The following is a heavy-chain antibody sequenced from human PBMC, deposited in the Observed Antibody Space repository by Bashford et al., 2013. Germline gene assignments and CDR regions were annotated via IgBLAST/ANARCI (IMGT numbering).Heavy chain of an antibody. J-gene: IGHJ4*02. Sequence: VRQAPGKGLEWVSYISSSSRTTYYADSVKGRFTISRDSAKNSLYLQMNSLRAEDTAVYYCGRRLLRGLCDYWGQGTLVTVSS. CDR2: ISSSSRTT. CDR3: GRRLLRGLCDY. V-gene: IGHV3-48*01. D-gene: IGHD1-26*01.